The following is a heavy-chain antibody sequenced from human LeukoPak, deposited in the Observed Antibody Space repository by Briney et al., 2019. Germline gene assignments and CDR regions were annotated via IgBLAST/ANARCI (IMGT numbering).Heavy chain of an antibody. D-gene: IGHD3-3*01. Sequence: PSKTLSLTCAVSGGSISSGGYSWSWIRQPPGKGLEWIGYIYHSGSTYYNPSLKSRVTISVDRSKNQFSLKLSSVTAADTAVYYCARDRDFWSGHIPSRWFDPWGQGTLVTVSS. CDR3: ARDRDFWSGHIPSRWFDP. CDR2: IYHSGST. CDR1: GGSISSGGYS. V-gene: IGHV4-30-2*01. J-gene: IGHJ5*02.